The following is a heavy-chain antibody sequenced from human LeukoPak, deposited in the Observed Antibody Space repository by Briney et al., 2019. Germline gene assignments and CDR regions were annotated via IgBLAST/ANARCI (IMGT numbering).Heavy chain of an antibody. V-gene: IGHV4-30-2*01. CDR3: ARVYEYYYDSSGYYRAGD. J-gene: IGHJ4*02. Sequence: SQTLSLTCTVSGASISSGTYYWSWIRQPPGKGLEWIGYVFHSGSTYYNPSLKSRVTISVDTSKSQFSLKLSSVTAADTAVYYCARVYEYYYDSSGYYRAGDWGQGTLVTVSS. D-gene: IGHD3-22*01. CDR1: GASISSGTYY. CDR2: VFHSGST.